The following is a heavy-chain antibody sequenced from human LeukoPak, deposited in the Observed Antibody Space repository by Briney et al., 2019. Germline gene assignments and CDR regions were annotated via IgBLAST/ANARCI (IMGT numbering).Heavy chain of an antibody. Sequence: SETLSLTCTVSGGSISSYYWSWIRQPAGKGREWIGRIYNTGSTNYNPSLKSRVTISVDTSKNQFSLKLSSVTAAGTAVYYCARDRGDYGGPDYWGRGTLVTVSS. CDR1: GGSISSYY. CDR2: IYNTGST. CDR3: ARDRGDYGGPDY. J-gene: IGHJ4*02. D-gene: IGHD4-23*01. V-gene: IGHV4-4*07.